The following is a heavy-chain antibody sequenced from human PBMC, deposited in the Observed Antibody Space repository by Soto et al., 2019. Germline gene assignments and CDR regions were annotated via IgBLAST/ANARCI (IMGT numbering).Heavy chain of an antibody. D-gene: IGHD3-22*01. Sequence: SVKVSCKGSGNTFTYVYLHWVRQAPGQALEWMGWITPFNGNTKYAQKFQDRVTFTGDTPLNTAYMELSSLRSDDTAMFYCASGRYDASGYFDYWGQGTLVTVSS. CDR2: ITPFNGNT. CDR1: GNTFTYVY. V-gene: IGHV1-45*02. CDR3: ASGRYDASGYFDY. J-gene: IGHJ4*02.